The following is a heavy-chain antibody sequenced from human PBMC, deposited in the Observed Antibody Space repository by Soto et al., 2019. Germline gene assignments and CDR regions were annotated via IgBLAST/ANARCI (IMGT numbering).Heavy chain of an antibody. CDR2: ISSDGSNK. J-gene: IGHJ5*02. Sequence: QVQLVESGGGVVQPGRSLRLSCAASGFTFSSYAMHWVRQAPGKGLEWVAVISSDGSNKYYADSVKGRFTISRDNSKNKLYLLMTSVRAEDTAVYYRERAPVGRLLAAKDWFDPWGQGTLVTVSS. D-gene: IGHD6-25*01. CDR1: GFTFSSYA. V-gene: IGHV3-30-3*01. CDR3: ERAPVGRLLAAKDWFDP.